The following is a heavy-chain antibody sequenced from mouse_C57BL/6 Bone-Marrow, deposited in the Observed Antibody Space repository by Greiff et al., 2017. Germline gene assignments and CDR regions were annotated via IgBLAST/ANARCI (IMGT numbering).Heavy chain of an antibody. CDR2: INPSSGYT. D-gene: IGHD2-4*01. Sequence: QVQLQQSGAELAKPGASVKLSCTASGYTFTSYWMHWVKQRPGQGLEWIGYINPSSGYTKYAPKFKDKATMTADKSSSPAYMQLSSLTYEDTAVXSCAKCWRLPFAYWGQGTLVTVSA. V-gene: IGHV1-7*01. CDR3: AKCWRLPFAY. J-gene: IGHJ3*01. CDR1: GYTFTSYW.